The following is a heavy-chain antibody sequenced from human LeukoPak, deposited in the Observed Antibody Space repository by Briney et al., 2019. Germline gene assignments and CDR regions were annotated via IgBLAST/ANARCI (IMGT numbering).Heavy chain of an antibody. V-gene: IGHV4-34*01. CDR1: GGSFSGFY. J-gene: IGHJ2*01. CDR2: MHHSGAT. D-gene: IGHD2/OR15-2a*01. Sequence: SETLSLTCAVSGGSFSGFYLSWIRQPPGKGLEWIGDMHHSGATSYKPSLRSRVTISGGTSKNQFSLNLNSVTAADTAVYYCARGILGYYYFDLWGRGTLVTVSS. CDR3: ARGILGYYYFDL.